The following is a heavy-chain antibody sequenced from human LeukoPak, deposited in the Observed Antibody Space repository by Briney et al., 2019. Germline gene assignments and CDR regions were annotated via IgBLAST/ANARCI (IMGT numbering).Heavy chain of an antibody. CDR2: IYTSGST. CDR3: ATALYNWNDDGLDAFDI. V-gene: IGHV4-4*07. Sequence: SETLSLTCTASGGSISSYYWSWIRQPAGKGLEWIGRIYTSGSTNYNPSLKSRVTMSVDTSKNQFSLKLSSVTAADTAVYYCATALYNWNDDGLDAFDIWGQGTMVTVSS. J-gene: IGHJ3*02. D-gene: IGHD1-1*01. CDR1: GGSISSYY.